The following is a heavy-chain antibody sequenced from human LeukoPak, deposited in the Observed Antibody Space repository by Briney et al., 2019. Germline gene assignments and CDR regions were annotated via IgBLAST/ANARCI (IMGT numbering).Heavy chain of an antibody. CDR3: ARDYYYYDSGSYYSNIAN. V-gene: IGHV3-48*01. CDR2: ITSSSTTK. D-gene: IGHD3-10*01. CDR1: GFTFSSYS. Sequence: GGSLRLSCAASGFTFSSYSMNWVRQAPGKGLEWVSYITSSSTTKYYADSVKGRFTISRDNAKNSLYLQMNSLRAEDTAVYYCARDYYYYDSGSYYSNIANWGQGTLVTVSS. J-gene: IGHJ4*02.